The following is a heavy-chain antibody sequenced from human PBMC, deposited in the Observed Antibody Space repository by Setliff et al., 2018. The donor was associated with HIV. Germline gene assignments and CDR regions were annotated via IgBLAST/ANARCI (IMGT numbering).Heavy chain of an antibody. V-gene: IGHV4-61*01. CDR2: IYYSGST. CDR1: GGSVGSGSYY. D-gene: IGHD3-9*01. Sequence: SETLSLTCSVSGGSVGSGSYYWSWIRQSPGKGLEWLGYIYYSGSTYYNPSLKSRVTISVDTSKNQFSLKLSSVTAADTAVYYCARAAPGYDILSGYYMPSVDYWGQGTLVTVSS. J-gene: IGHJ4*02. CDR3: ARAAPGYDILSGYYMPSVDY.